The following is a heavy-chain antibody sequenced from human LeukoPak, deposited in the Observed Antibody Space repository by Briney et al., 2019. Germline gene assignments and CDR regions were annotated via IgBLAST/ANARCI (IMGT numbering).Heavy chain of an antibody. Sequence: AASVKVSCKASGYTFTGYYMHWVRQAPGQGLEWMGWINPNSGGTNYAQKFQGWVTMTRDTSISTAYMELSRLRSDDTAVYYCARSRAVAALTFDYWGQGTLVTVSS. CDR3: ARSRAVAALTFDY. V-gene: IGHV1-2*04. CDR1: GYTFTGYY. J-gene: IGHJ4*02. CDR2: INPNSGGT. D-gene: IGHD6-19*01.